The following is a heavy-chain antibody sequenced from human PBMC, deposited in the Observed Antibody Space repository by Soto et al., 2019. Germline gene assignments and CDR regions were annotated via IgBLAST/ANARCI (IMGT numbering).Heavy chain of an antibody. CDR1: GGSITSGNSYS. Sequence: PSETLSLTCAVSGGSITSGNSYSWSWIRQPPGKGLEWIGSISHTGSTSYNPSLKSRLTMSVDKSKNQFSLRLSSVTAADMAVYYCARAVAPDLGNWFDPWGPGILVTVSS. J-gene: IGHJ5*02. CDR2: ISHTGST. D-gene: IGHD2-21*01. CDR3: ARAVAPDLGNWFDP. V-gene: IGHV4-30-2*01.